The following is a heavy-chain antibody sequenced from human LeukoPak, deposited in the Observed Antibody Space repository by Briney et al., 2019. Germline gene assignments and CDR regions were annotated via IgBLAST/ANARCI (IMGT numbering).Heavy chain of an antibody. D-gene: IGHD1-26*01. V-gene: IGHV3-48*03. CDR3: ARDPSRSGSYFDY. CDR1: GFTFSSYA. Sequence: GGSLRLSCAASGFTFSSYAMSWVRQAPGKGLEWVSYISSSGSTIYYADSVKGRFTISRDNAKNSLYLQMNSLRAEDTAVYYCARDPSRSGSYFDYWGQGTLVTVSS. CDR2: ISSSGSTI. J-gene: IGHJ4*02.